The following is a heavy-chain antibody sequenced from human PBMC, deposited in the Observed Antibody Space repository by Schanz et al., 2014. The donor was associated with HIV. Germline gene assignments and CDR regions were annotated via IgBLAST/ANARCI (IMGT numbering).Heavy chain of an antibody. CDR2: TSYDGTKK. J-gene: IGHJ3*02. CDR3: AKDIFYDSSGLNPGWGSFDI. D-gene: IGHD3-22*01. CDR1: GFNFNSYG. V-gene: IGHV3-30*18. Sequence: VHLVESGGGLVQPGGSLRLSCAASGFNFNSYGMHWVRQAPGKGLEWVAVTSYDGTKKHYADSVKGRFTISRDNGRNSLYLQMNSLRPEDTALYYCAKDIFYDSSGLNPGWGSFDIWGQGTLVTVSS.